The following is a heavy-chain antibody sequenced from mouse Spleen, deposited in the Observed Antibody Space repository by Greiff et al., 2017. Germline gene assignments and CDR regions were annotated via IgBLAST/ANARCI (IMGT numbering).Heavy chain of an antibody. D-gene: IGHD1-1*01. CDR3: ARHEVLYYGSGYWYFDV. CDR1: GYTFTEYT. CDR2: IYPGSGSI. J-gene: IGHJ1*03. Sequence: VQLQQSGAELVKPGASVKLSCKASGYTFTEYTIHWVKQRPGQGLEWIGWIYPGSGSIKYNEKFKDKATLTADKSSSTVYMELSRLTSEDSAVDFCARHEVLYYGSGYWYFDVWGTGTTVTVSS. V-gene: IGHV1-62-2*01.